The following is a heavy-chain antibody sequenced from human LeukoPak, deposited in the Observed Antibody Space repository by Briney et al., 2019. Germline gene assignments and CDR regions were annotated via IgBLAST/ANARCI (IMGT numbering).Heavy chain of an antibody. Sequence: GGSLRLSCAASGFTFSSYSMNWVRQAPGKGLEWVSSISSSSSYIYYADSVKGRFTISRDNAKNSLYLQMNSLRAEDTAVYYCAKDRQRGWMYAFDIWGQGTMVTVSS. J-gene: IGHJ3*02. CDR3: AKDRQRGWMYAFDI. D-gene: IGHD6-19*01. CDR2: ISSSSSYI. CDR1: GFTFSSYS. V-gene: IGHV3-21*04.